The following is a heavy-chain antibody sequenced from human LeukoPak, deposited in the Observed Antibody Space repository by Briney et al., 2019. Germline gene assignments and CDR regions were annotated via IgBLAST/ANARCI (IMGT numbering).Heavy chain of an antibody. Sequence: PGGSLRLCCAASGFTFSGYWMNWVRQAPGKGLEWVANIKQDGNEKYYVDSVKGRFTISRDNAKNSLYLQMNSLRAEDTAMYYCARDRGTDLADYWGQGTLVTVSS. CDR3: ARDRGTDLADY. CDR1: GFTFSGYW. V-gene: IGHV3-7*01. J-gene: IGHJ4*02. CDR2: IKQDGNEK.